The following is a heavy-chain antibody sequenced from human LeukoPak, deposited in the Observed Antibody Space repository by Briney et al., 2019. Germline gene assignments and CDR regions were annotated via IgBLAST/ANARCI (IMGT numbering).Heavy chain of an antibody. J-gene: IGHJ4*02. V-gene: IGHV3-23*01. CDR3: VKDLRKYRNTFTDY. Sequence: HRGGSQRRSRASPGCSSSSYATRWVSQAPAKGLEWVSTISGRGGGTYYADSVKGRCTISRDDSQSQLTLQMNSLRAEDTAVYYCVKDLRKYRNTFTDYWGQGTLVTVSS. D-gene: IGHD2-2*01. CDR1: GCSSSSYA. CDR2: ISGRGGGT.